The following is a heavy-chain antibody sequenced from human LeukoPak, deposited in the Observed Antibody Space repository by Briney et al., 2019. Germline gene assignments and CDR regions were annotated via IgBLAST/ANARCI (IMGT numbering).Heavy chain of an antibody. J-gene: IGHJ3*02. CDR1: GFIFDDHG. Sequence: GGSLRLSCAASGFIFDDHGMHWVRQAPGKGLEWVSGISWSSGIIGYADSVKGRFTISGDNAKNSLDLQMESLRAEDTAVYYCAKDTGSPADAITMEDNAFDIWGQGTMVTVSS. D-gene: IGHD3-3*01. CDR3: AKDTGSPADAITMEDNAFDI. V-gene: IGHV3-9*01. CDR2: ISWSSGII.